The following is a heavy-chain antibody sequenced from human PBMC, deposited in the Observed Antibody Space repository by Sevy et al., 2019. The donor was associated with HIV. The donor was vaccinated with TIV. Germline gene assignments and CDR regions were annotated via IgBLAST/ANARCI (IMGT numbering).Heavy chain of an antibody. V-gene: IGHV3-23*01. D-gene: IGHD2-8*01. CDR1: GFTFSKYS. CDR3: AREGCTKPHDY. J-gene: IGHJ4*02. Sequence: GGSLRLSCAASGFTFSKYSMSWVRQPPGKGLEWVSTLSFGCGEINYADSVKGRFTISRAKSSVYLQMNNLRPEDTAVYYCAREGCTKPHDYWGQGTLVTASS. CDR2: LSFGCGEI.